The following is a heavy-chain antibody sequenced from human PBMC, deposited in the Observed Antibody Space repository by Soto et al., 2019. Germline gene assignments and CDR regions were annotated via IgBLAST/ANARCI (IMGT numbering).Heavy chain of an antibody. CDR3: ARLDCGGDCYLGFDI. D-gene: IGHD2-21*02. CDR2: IYPGDSDT. CDR1: GYSFTSYW. V-gene: IGHV5-51*01. Sequence: SGESLKISCKGSGYSFTSYWIGWVRQMPGKGLEWMGIIYPGDSDTRYSPSFQGQVTISADKSISTAYLQWSSLKASDTAMYYCARLDCGGDCYLGFDIWGQGTMVTVSS. J-gene: IGHJ3*02.